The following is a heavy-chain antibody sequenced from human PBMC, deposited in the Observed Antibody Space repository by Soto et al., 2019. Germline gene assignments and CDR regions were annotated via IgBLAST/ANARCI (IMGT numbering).Heavy chain of an antibody. D-gene: IGHD4-17*01. CDR3: ARGPEDGDDEFGFWDWNFDL. CDR2: ISGSSSTK. CDR1: GFTFSSYS. Sequence: EVQMVESGGGLVQPGGSLRLSCVVSGFTFSSYSVNWVRRAPGKGLEWVAYISGSSSTKYYADSVKGRFTISRDNFKKTPCLQKDPRGEEDTAAYDCARGPEDGDDEFGFWDWNFDLWGRGTPVTVSS. V-gene: IGHV3-48*02. J-gene: IGHJ2*01.